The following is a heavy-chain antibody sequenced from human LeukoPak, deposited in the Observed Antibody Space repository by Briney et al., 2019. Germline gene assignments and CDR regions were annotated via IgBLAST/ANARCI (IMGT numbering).Heavy chain of an antibody. CDR1: GFTFDDYG. D-gene: IGHD3-22*01. CDR2: INWNGGST. J-gene: IGHJ4*02. Sequence: PGGSLRLSCAASGFTFDDYGMSWVRQAPGKGLEWVSGINWNGGSTGYADSVKGRFTISRDNAKNSLYLQMNSLRAEDTALYYCAREGYYYDSSGSYDYWGQGTLVTVSS. V-gene: IGHV3-20*04. CDR3: AREGYYYDSSGSYDY.